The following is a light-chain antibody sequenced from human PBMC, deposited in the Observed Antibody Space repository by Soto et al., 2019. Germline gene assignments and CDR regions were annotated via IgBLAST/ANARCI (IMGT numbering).Light chain of an antibody. Sequence: AIQMTQSPSSLSASVGDRVTISCRASQGIGNALGRYQQKPGKPPKVLIYGASNLQSGVPPRFRGSGSGTDFTLAISSLQPEDSATYYCLQDINYPWTFGQGTKVEIK. CDR3: LQDINYPWT. CDR1: QGIGNA. J-gene: IGKJ1*01. CDR2: GAS. V-gene: IGKV1-6*01.